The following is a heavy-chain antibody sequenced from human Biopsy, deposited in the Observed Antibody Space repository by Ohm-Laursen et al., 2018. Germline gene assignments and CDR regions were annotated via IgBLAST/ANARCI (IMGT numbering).Heavy chain of an antibody. J-gene: IGHJ6*02. CDR1: GFTFSVYA. Sequence: SLRLSCTASGFTFSVYAMHWVRQAPGKGPEWVAIIWYDGSSEYYADSVKGRFTISRDNSKNTVYLQMNSLRVEDTAVYYCARDPIVGSKADGMDVWGQGTTVTVSS. CDR2: IWYDGSSE. D-gene: IGHD1-26*01. V-gene: IGHV3-33*01. CDR3: ARDPIVGSKADGMDV.